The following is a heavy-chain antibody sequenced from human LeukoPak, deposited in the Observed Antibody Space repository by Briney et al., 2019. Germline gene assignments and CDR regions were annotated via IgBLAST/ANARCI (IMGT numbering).Heavy chain of an antibody. D-gene: IGHD3-16*01. Sequence: PSETLSLTCTVSGGSISSSSYYWGWIRQPPGKGLEWIGSIYYSGSTYYNPSLKSRVTISVDTSKNQFSLKLSSVTAADTAVYYCARADWGRGPEYWGQGTLVTVSS. J-gene: IGHJ4*02. CDR2: IYYSGST. CDR3: ARADWGRGPEY. V-gene: IGHV4-39*07. CDR1: GGSISSSSYY.